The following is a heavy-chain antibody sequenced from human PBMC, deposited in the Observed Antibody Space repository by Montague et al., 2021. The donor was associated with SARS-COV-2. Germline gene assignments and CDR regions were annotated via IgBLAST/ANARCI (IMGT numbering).Heavy chain of an antibody. V-gene: IGHV3-9*01. CDR3: AKDLRAITLAYFDS. D-gene: IGHD1-14*01. J-gene: IGHJ4*02. CDR1: GFTFNYYA. Sequence: SLRLSCAASGFTFNYYAMYWVRQAPGKGLEWVSGISWDSGNIVYADSVKGRFTISRDNATNSLHLQMNNLRTEDTALYYCAKDLRAITLAYFDSWGQGSLVTVTS. CDR2: ISWDSGNI.